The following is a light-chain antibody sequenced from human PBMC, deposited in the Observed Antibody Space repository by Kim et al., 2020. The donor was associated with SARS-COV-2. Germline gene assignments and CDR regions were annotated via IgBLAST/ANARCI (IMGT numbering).Light chain of an antibody. Sequence: VKPTWTMSSGHSGYAIERNEQQQEKGAKYLMKLNSDGSNGKGDGIPGRFSGSSSGAERYLTISSLQSEDEADYYCQTWGTGTNWVFGGGTKLTVL. CDR2: LNSDGSN. J-gene: IGLJ3*02. CDR1: SGHSGYA. V-gene: IGLV4-69*01. CDR3: QTWGTGTNWV.